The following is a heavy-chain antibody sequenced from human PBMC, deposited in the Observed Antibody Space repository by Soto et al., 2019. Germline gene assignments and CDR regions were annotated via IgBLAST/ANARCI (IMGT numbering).Heavy chain of an antibody. V-gene: IGHV1-2*04. J-gene: IGHJ4*02. CDR1: GYTFTDNY. CDR3: ARGPYYSSSWSGYYFDY. CDR2: INPNSGGT. Sequence: ASVKVSCKASGYTFTDNYLHWVRQAPGQGLEWMGWINPNSGGTNYAQKFQGWVTMTRDTSISTAYMELSRLRSDDTAVYYCARGPYYSSSWSGYYFDYWGQGTLVTVCS. D-gene: IGHD6-13*01.